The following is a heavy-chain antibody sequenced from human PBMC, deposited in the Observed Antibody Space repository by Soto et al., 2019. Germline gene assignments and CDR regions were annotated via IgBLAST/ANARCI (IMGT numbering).Heavy chain of an antibody. CDR1: TFSLRTYA. V-gene: IGHV3-23*01. J-gene: IGHJ3*01. D-gene: IGHD4-17*01. Sequence: GGSLRLSCPASTFSLRTYALTWVRQAPGKGLEWVASITGSGGGTYYADSLKGRFTISRDNFKNTLYLQMNSLRAEDTAVYYCARDPNGDYVGAFDFWGQGTMVTFSS. CDR3: ARDPNGDYVGAFDF. CDR2: ITGSGGGT.